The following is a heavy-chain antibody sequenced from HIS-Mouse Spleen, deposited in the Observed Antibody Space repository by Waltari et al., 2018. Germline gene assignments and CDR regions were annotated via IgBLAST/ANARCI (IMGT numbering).Heavy chain of an antibody. D-gene: IGHD6-6*01. CDR3: ARAQSPYSSSYYFDY. J-gene: IGHJ4*02. V-gene: IGHV1-69*01. CDR2: TIPICGTA. CDR1: GGTFSSYA. Sequence: QVQLVQSGAEVKKPGSSVKVSCKASGGTFSSYAISWVRQAPGQGLGWMGGTIPICGTANEEQKFQGRVTITADESTSTAYMELSSLRSEDTAVYYCARAQSPYSSSYYFDYWGQGTLVTVSS.